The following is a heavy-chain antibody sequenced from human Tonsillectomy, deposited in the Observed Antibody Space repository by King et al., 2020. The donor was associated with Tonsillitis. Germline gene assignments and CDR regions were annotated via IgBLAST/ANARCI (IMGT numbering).Heavy chain of an antibody. CDR2: ISYDGTNK. CDR1: GFTFSSYG. CDR3: AKAVGVITPDS. J-gene: IGHJ4*02. D-gene: IGHD4-23*01. Sequence: VQLVESGGGVVQPGRSLRLSCAASGFTFSSYGLHWVRQAPGKGLEWVALISYDGTNKSYADSVAGRFTLSRDNSKKMLYLQMNSLGDVDTAVYFCAKAVGVITPDSGGQGTLVTVSS. V-gene: IGHV3-30*18.